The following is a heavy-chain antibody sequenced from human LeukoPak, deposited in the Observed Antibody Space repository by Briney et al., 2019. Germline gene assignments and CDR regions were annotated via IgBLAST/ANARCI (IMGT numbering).Heavy chain of an antibody. J-gene: IGHJ4*02. Sequence: ASVKVSCKASGYTFISYGISWVRHAPGQGLEWMGWISAYNGNTNYAQKLQGRVTKTTDTSTSTAYMELRSLRSDDTAVYYCARTPLLSYDSSGYFFPFIYWGQGTLVTVSS. D-gene: IGHD3-22*01. CDR1: GYTFISYG. CDR3: ARTPLLSYDSSGYFFPFIY. CDR2: ISAYNGNT. V-gene: IGHV1-18*01.